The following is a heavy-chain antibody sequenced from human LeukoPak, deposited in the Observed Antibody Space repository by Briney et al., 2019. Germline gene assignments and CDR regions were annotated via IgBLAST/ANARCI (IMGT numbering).Heavy chain of an antibody. CDR2: IIPIFGTG. CDR1: GGTFSNYA. Sequence: SVKVSCKASGGTFSNYAISWVRQAPGQGLEWMGGIIPIFGTGNHAQKFQGRVTITADESTSTAYMELSSLRSEDTAVYYCARDGSGSYYSPLWVWGQGTLVTVSS. CDR3: ARDGSGSYYSPLWV. D-gene: IGHD3-10*01. V-gene: IGHV1-69*13. J-gene: IGHJ4*02.